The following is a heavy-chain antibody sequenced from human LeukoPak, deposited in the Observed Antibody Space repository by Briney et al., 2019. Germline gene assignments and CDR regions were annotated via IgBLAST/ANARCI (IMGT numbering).Heavy chain of an antibody. Sequence: SETLSLTCTVSRGSISSGTYYWSWIRQPAGKGLEWIGRIHTSGSTNYNPSLKSRVTISVDTSKNHFSLKLSAVTAADTAVYYCASLNYDILTGYFSFAYWGQGNLVTVSS. J-gene: IGHJ4*02. D-gene: IGHD3-9*01. CDR1: RGSISSGTYY. CDR2: IHTSGST. CDR3: ASLNYDILTGYFSFAY. V-gene: IGHV4-61*02.